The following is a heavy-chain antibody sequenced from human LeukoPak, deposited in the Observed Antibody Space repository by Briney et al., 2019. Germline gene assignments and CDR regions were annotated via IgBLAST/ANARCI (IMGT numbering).Heavy chain of an antibody. J-gene: IGHJ4*02. D-gene: IGHD3-3*01. CDR1: GGTFSSYA. CDR3: ARELRFLEWLRPDY. CDR2: TIPIFGTA. V-gene: IGHV1-69*05. Sequence: VASVKVSCKASGGTFSSYAISWVRQAPGQGLEWMGRTIPIFGTANYAQKFQGRVTITTDESTSTAYMELSSLRSEDTAVYYCARELRFLEWLRPDYWGQGTLVTVSS.